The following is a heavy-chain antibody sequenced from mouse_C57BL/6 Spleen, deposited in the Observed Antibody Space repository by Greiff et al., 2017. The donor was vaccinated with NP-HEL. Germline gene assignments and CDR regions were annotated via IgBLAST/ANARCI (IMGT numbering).Heavy chain of an antibody. Sequence: VQLQQSGAELAKPGASVKLSCKASGYTFTSYWMHWVKQRPGQGLEWIGYINPSSGYTKYNQKFKDKATLTADKSSITAYMQLSSLTYEDSAVYYCAREAGYSSMDYWGQGTSVTVSS. J-gene: IGHJ4*01. D-gene: IGHD2-3*01. CDR1: GYTFTSYW. CDR2: INPSSGYT. V-gene: IGHV1-7*01. CDR3: AREAGYSSMDY.